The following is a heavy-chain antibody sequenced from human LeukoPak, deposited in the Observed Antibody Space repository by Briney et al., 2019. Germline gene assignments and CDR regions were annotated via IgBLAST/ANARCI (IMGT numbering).Heavy chain of an antibody. D-gene: IGHD3-10*01. CDR3: AREGLTMVRGVIIRRVNNWFDP. CDR1: GGSISSGSYY. V-gene: IGHV4-61*02. Sequence: PSQTLSLTCTVSGGSISSGSYYWSWIRQPAGKGLEWIGRIYTSGSTNYNPSLKSRVTISVDTSKNQFSLKLSSVTAADTAVYYCAREGLTMVRGVIIRRVNNWFDPWGQGTLVTVSS. J-gene: IGHJ5*02. CDR2: IYTSGST.